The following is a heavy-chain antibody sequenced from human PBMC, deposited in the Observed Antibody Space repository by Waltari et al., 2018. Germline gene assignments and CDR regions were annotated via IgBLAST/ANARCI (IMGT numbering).Heavy chain of an antibody. CDR1: GGPISSSNYY. V-gene: IGHV4-39*01. J-gene: IGHJ4*02. D-gene: IGHD5-18*01. CDR2: IYYSGST. Sequence: QLQLQESGPGLVKPSETLSLTCPVPGGPISSSNYYWAWIRQPPGKGLEWIGSIYYSGSTYSNPSLKSRVTISVDTSRNQFSLKLSSVTAADTAVYYWARLKYSYGYGYSWGQGTLVTVSS. CDR3: ARLKYSYGYGYS.